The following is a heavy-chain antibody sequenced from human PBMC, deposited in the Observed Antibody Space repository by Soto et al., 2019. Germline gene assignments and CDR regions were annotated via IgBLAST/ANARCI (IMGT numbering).Heavy chain of an antibody. CDR1: GFALRMTGVG. V-gene: IGHV2-5*02. Sequence: QVTLKESGPTLVKPTQTLTLTCTVSGFALRMTGVGVGWVRQPPGKALEWLALLYWADDKRYSPSLRSRLTIAKYLSEKPVVLPMTNLATVDTATYYCVPSRCGGHCLEIYSSHAYNGLDVWGQGTTVNVSS. CDR3: VPSRCGGHCLEIYSSHAYNGLDV. J-gene: IGHJ6*02. CDR2: LYWADDK. D-gene: IGHD2-21*02.